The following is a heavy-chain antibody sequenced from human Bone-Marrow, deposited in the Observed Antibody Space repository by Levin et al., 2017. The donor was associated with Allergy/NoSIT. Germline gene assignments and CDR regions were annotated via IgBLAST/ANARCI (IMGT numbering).Heavy chain of an antibody. Sequence: GGSLILSFSSSGFTFSDYYMDWVRQVPGKGLDWVGRIRNKPKSYTTEYAASVRGRFTISRDDSKNSLFLQMNSLKTEDTAVYYCTREAGSLTSDDALDIWGQGTVVTVSS. D-gene: IGHD3-10*01. J-gene: IGHJ3*02. CDR2: IRNKPKSYTT. CDR3: TREAGSLTSDDALDI. V-gene: IGHV3-72*01. CDR1: GFTFSDYY.